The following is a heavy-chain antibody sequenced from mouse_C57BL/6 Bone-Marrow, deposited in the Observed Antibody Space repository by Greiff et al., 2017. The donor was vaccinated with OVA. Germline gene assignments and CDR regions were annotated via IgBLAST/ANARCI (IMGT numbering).Heavy chain of an antibody. Sequence: EVQLVESGGGLVKPGGSLKLSCAASGFTFSSYAMSWVRQTPEKRLEWVATISDGGSYTYYPDNVKGRFTISRDNAKNNLYLQMSHLKSEDTAMYYCARDPGWLLGFFFAYWGQGTLVTVSA. CDR1: GFTFSSYA. J-gene: IGHJ3*01. CDR2: ISDGGSYT. CDR3: ARDPGWLLGFFFAY. D-gene: IGHD2-3*01. V-gene: IGHV5-4*01.